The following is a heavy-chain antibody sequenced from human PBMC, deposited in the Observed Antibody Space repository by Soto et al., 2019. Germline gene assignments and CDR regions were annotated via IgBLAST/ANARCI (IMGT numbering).Heavy chain of an antibody. CDR1: GYTFTSYG. D-gene: IGHD3-3*01. Sequence: GASVKVSCKASGYTFTSYGISWVRQAPGQGLEWMGWISTYNGNTNYAQKLQGRVTMTTDTSTSTAYMELRSLRSDDTAVYYCARSSYYDFWSGPELFDPWGQGTLVTV. V-gene: IGHV1-18*01. CDR2: ISTYNGNT. CDR3: ARSSYYDFWSGPELFDP. J-gene: IGHJ5*02.